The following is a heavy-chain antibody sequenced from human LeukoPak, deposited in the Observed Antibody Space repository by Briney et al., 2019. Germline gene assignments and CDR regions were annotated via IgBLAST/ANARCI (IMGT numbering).Heavy chain of an antibody. V-gene: IGHV3-66*01. CDR3: ASSPFSTYYFDN. CDR1: GFTVSSNY. Sequence: GGSLRPSCAASGFTVSSNYMNWVRQAPGKGLEWVSVVYSGGSAYYADSVKGRFTIFRDNSKNALYLQMNSLSAEDTAVYYCASSPFSTYYFDNWGQGTLATVSS. CDR2: VYSGGSA. J-gene: IGHJ4*02.